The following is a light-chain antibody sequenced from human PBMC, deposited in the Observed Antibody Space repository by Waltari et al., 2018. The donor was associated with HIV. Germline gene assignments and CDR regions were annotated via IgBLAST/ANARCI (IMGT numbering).Light chain of an antibody. Sequence: SYELTQTPSVSAAAGQRVTMTCFGEQLKEKRVCWSQVKPGQSPLLVLYAAYKEPSGIPARFSGSKSGNTATLTISGTQITDEADYYCQTWDNNVAVFGGGTRLTVL. J-gene: IGLJ3*02. CDR1: QLKEKR. CDR3: QTWDNNVAV. V-gene: IGLV3-1*01. CDR2: AAY.